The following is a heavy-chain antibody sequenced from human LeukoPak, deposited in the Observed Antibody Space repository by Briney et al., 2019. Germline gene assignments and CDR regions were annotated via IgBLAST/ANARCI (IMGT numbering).Heavy chain of an antibody. CDR2: IYYSGST. J-gene: IGHJ4*02. CDR1: GGSISSSSYY. Sequence: SETLSLTCTVSGGSISSSSYYWGWIRQPPGKGLEWIGSIYYSGSTYYNPSLKSRVTISVDTSKNQFSLKLSSVTAADTAVYYCARVHSCVGVCYSELDYWGQGTLVTVSS. CDR3: ARVHSCVGVCYSELDY. D-gene: IGHD2-21*02. V-gene: IGHV4-39*07.